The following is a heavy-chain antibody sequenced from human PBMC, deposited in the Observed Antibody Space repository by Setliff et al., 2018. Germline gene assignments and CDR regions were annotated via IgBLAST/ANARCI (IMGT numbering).Heavy chain of an antibody. CDR2: SFDSGNT. CDR1: GGSISSHY. V-gene: IGHV4-59*11. J-gene: IGHJ4*02. CDR3: ARGPVTSGWYRFDY. D-gene: IGHD6-13*01. Sequence: SETLSLTCTVSGGSISSHYWSWIRQPPGKGLEWIGNSFDSGNTNYNSSLKSRVTISVDTSKNQFSLKLSSVTAADSAVYYCARGPVTSGWYRFDYWGQGTLVTVSS.